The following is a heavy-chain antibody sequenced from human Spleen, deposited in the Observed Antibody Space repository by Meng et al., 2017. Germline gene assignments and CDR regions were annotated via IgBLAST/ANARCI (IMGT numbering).Heavy chain of an antibody. V-gene: IGHV1-69*02. CDR2: IIPILGIA. CDR1: GGTFSSYT. D-gene: IGHD6-19*01. J-gene: IGHJ4*02. CDR3: ARGAVVTGTDY. Sequence: SVKVSCKASGGTFSSYTISWVRQAPGQGLEWMGRIIPILGIANYAQKFQGRVTITADKSTSTAYMELSSLRSEDTAVYYCARGAVVTGTDYWGQGTLVTVSS.